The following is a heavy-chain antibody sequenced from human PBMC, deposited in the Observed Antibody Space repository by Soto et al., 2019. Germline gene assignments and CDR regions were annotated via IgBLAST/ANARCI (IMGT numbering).Heavy chain of an antibody. CDR3: AKDLWSDGSGLET. CDR1: GFTFSNYG. V-gene: IGHV3-23*01. J-gene: IGHJ4*02. CDR2: TSGSGATT. D-gene: IGHD3-10*01. Sequence: EVQLLESGGGLLQPGGSLRLSSAVSGFTFSNYGMSWVCQAQGKGLEWVAATSGSGATTYYSDSVKGRFTISRDNSKNLLFVQINSLRADDTAVYSCAKDLWSDGSGLETWGQGTLLT.